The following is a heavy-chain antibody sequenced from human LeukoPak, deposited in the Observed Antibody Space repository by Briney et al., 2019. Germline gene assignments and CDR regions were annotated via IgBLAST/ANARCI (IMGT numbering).Heavy chain of an antibody. CDR2: IKSKTDGGTT. J-gene: IGHJ4*02. D-gene: IGHD3-22*01. CDR3: TTTLYYYDSSGYRRYYFDY. Sequence: PGGSLRLSCAASGFTFSRSWMTWVRQAPGKGLEWVGRIKSKTDGGTTDYAAPVKGRFTISRDDSKNTLYLQMNSLKTEDTAVYYCTTTLYYYDSSGYRRYYFDYWGQGTLVTVSS. V-gene: IGHV3-15*01. CDR1: GFTFSRSW.